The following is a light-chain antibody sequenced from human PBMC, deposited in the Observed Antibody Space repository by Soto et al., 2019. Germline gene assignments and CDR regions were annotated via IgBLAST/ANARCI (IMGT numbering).Light chain of an antibody. J-gene: IGKJ2*01. V-gene: IGKV3-15*01. Sequence: EIVLTQSPATLSVSPGERATLSCRASQSVTTNLAWYQQKPGQAPRLLIYGASTRATGIPARFSASGSGTEFTLTISSLQSEDFGLYYCQQYNHWPPKYSFGQGTKLEIK. CDR3: QQYNHWPPKYS. CDR1: QSVTTN. CDR2: GAS.